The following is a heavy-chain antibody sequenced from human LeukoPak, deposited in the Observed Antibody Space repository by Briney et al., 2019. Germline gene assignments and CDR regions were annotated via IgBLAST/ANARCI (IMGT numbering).Heavy chain of an antibody. CDR2: ISGSGGST. Sequence: GGSLRLSCAASGFTFSNYAMNWVRQAPGRGLEWVSAISGSGGSTYYADSVKGRFTISRDKSKNTLYLQMNSLRAEDTAVYYCAGTRLGASPEWGQGTLVTVSS. V-gene: IGHV3-23*01. CDR1: GFTFSNYA. J-gene: IGHJ4*02. CDR3: AGTRLGASPE. D-gene: IGHD3-16*01.